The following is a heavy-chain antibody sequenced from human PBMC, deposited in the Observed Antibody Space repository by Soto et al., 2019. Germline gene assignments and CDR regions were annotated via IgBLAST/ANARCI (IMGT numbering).Heavy chain of an antibody. D-gene: IGHD2-15*01. Sequence: GGSLRLSCAASGFTFSNYAMHWVRQAPGKGLEYVSDISSNGGRTYYANSVKGRFTISRDNSKNTLYLQMGSLRAEDMAVYYCARDVCSGGTCYLDYWGQGTLVTVSS. CDR1: GFTFSNYA. CDR3: ARDVCSGGTCYLDY. J-gene: IGHJ4*02. V-gene: IGHV3-64*01. CDR2: ISSNGGRT.